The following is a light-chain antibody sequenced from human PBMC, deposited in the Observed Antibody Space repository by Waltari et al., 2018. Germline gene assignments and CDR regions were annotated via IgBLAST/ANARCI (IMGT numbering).Light chain of an antibody. V-gene: IGLV1-44*01. CDR3: AVWDDSLNGVV. J-gene: IGLJ2*01. Sequence: QSVLTQPPSASRTLGQRVAISCSGSSFNIGSHPVNWYQQLPRTAPKLLIYNNIQRPSGVPSRFSGSKSGTSASLAISGLQSEDESDYYCAVWDDSLNGVVFGGGTKLTVL. CDR1: SFNIGSHP. CDR2: NNI.